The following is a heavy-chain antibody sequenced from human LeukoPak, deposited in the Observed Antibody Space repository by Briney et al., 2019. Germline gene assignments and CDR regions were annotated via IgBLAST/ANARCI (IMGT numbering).Heavy chain of an antibody. Sequence: SETLSLTCTVSRGAINNYYWSWIRQSPGKGLEWIGYIYYSGSTNYNPSLKSRVTISVDTSKNQFSLKLSSVTAADTAVYYCARDWTPFHYYDSSGSSRSNYYYYMDVWGKGTTVTVSS. V-gene: IGHV4-59*01. CDR2: IYYSGST. D-gene: IGHD3-22*01. CDR3: ARDWTPFHYYDSSGSSRSNYYYYMDV. CDR1: RGAINNYY. J-gene: IGHJ6*03.